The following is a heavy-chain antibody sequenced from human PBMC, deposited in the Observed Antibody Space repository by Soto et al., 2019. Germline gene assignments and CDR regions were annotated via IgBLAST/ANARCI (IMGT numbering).Heavy chain of an antibody. J-gene: IGHJ6*02. CDR3: AAPPYYSGSGHYFYYGMDV. V-gene: IGHV1-58*01. CDR1: GFTFTNSA. D-gene: IGHD3-10*01. CDR2: IVVGSGNT. Sequence: SVKVSCKASGFTFTNSAVQWVRQARGQRLEWIGWIVVGSGNTNYAQKFQERVTFTRDMSTSTAYMELSSLRSEDTAVYYCAAPPYYSGSGHYFYYGMDVWGQGTTVTFSS.